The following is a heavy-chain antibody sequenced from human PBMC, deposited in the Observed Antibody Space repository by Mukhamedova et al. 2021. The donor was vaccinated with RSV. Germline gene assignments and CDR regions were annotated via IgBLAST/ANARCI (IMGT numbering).Heavy chain of an antibody. CDR3: TRSALTRTPQNFYYSMDV. V-gene: IGHV3-11*06. CDR2: TSTSSAYI. Sequence: GLEWVSYTSTSSAYIDYADSVKGRFTISRDNARNSLYLQMYSLRAEDTAVYYCTRSALTRTPQNFYYSMDVWGKGTTVTVSS. J-gene: IGHJ6*03. D-gene: IGHD1-7*01.